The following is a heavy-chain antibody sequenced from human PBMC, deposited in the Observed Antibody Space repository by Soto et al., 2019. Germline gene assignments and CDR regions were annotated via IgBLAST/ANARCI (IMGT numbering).Heavy chain of an antibody. CDR2: VYYRGRS. CDR1: GGSVSNSNYY. CDR3: VSQRTSVLTQAYFDY. J-gene: IGHJ4*02. Sequence: SETLSLTCTVSGGSVSNSNYYWGWIRQSPGKGLEWIGSVYYRGRSYSKSSVKSRVTISVDTSKNQFSPNLNSVTASDTAVYYCVSQRTSVLTQAYFDYWGPGALVTVSS. D-gene: IGHD2-8*01. V-gene: IGHV4-39*01.